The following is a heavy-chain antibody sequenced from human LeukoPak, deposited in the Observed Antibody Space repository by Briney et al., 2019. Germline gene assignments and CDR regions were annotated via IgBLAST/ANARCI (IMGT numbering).Heavy chain of an antibody. CDR1: GYTFSSYG. J-gene: IGHJ4*02. CDR2: ISIYSGNT. Sequence: ASVKVSCKASGYTFSSYGISWVRQAPGQGLEWMGWISIYSGNTRYIEDLQGRLTMTTDTSTNTAYMELRSLRSDDTPIYFCARGKYFDWGIHADYFDYWGQGTLVTVSS. V-gene: IGHV1-18*01. CDR3: ARGKYFDWGIHADYFDY. D-gene: IGHD3-9*01.